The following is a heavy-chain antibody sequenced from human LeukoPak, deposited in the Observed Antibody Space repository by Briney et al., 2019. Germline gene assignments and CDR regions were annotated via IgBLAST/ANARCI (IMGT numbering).Heavy chain of an antibody. J-gene: IGHJ4*02. Sequence: SETLSLTCTVSGGSISSSSYYWGWIRQPPGKGLEWIGSIYYSGSTYYNPSLKSRVTISVDTSKNQFSLKLSSVTAADTAVYYCARDPNYYDSSGYPPYDYWGQGTLVTVSS. CDR3: ARDPNYYDSSGYPPYDY. D-gene: IGHD3-22*01. V-gene: IGHV4-39*07. CDR1: GGSISSSSYY. CDR2: IYYSGST.